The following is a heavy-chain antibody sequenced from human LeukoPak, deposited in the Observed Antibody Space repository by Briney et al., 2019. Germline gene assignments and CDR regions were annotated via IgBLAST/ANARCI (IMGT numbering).Heavy chain of an antibody. D-gene: IGHD2-15*01. CDR3: ARASLGYCSGGSCYEGGFDY. V-gene: IGHV1-69*05. CDR2: IIPIFGTA. CDR1: GGTFSSYA. J-gene: IGHJ4*02. Sequence: SVKVSCKASGGTFSSYAISWVRQAPGRGLEWMGRIIPIFGTANYAQKFQGRVTITTDESTSTAYMELSSLRSEDTAVYYCARASLGYCSGGSCYEGGFDYWGQGTLVTVSS.